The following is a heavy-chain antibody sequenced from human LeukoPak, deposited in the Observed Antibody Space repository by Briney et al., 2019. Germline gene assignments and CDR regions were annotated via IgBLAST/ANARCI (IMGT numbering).Heavy chain of an antibody. CDR1: GGSISSDY. J-gene: IGHJ4*02. CDR3: ARNRGGSSDFEY. CDR2: IYYTGST. V-gene: IGHV4-59*01. Sequence: SETLSLTCTVSGGSISSDYWSWIRQPPGKGLDWIGYIYYTGSTKYSPSLKSRVTISVDTSKNQFSLRLSSVTAADTAVYYCARNRGGSSDFEYWGQGTLVTVSS. D-gene: IGHD1-26*01.